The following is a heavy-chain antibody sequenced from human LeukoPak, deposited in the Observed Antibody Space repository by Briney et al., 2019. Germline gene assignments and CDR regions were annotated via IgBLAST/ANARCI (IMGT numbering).Heavy chain of an antibody. CDR2: ISWNSGSI. CDR1: GFTFDDYA. J-gene: IGHJ2*01. Sequence: GRSLRLSCAASGFTFDDYAMHWVRQAPGKGLEWVSGISWNSGSIGYADSVKGRFTISRDNAKNSLYLQMNSLRAEDTAVYYCAREVGDGYNSGWYLDLWGRGTLVTVSS. D-gene: IGHD5-24*01. V-gene: IGHV3-9*01. CDR3: AREVGDGYNSGWYLDL.